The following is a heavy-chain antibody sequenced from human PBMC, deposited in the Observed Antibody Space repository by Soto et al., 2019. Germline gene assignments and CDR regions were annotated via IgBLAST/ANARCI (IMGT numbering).Heavy chain of an antibody. CDR3: ARPGGSGSYYYYYYGMDV. D-gene: IGHD3-10*01. Sequence: SVKVSCKASGGTFSSYAISWVRQAPGQGLEWMGGIIPIFGTANYAQKFQGRVTITADESTSTAYMELSSLRSEDTAVYYCARPGGSGSYYYYYYGMDVWGQGTTVTVSS. J-gene: IGHJ6*02. V-gene: IGHV1-69*13. CDR2: IIPIFGTA. CDR1: GGTFSSYA.